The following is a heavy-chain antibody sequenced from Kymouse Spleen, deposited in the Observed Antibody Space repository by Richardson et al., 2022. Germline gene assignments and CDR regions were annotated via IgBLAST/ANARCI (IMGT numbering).Heavy chain of an antibody. CDR2: ISWNSGSI. CDR3: AKDSDTAMVHYYYYGMDV. Sequence: EVQLVESGGGLVQPGRSLRLSCAASGFTFDDYAMHWVRQAPGKGLEWVSGISWNSGSIGYADSVKGRFTISRDNAKNSLYLQMNSLRAEDTALYYCAKDSDTAMVHYYYYGMDVWGQGTTVTVSS. J-gene: IGHJ6*02. D-gene: IGHD5-18,IGHD5-18*01. CDR1: GFTFDDYA. V-gene: IGHV3-9*01.